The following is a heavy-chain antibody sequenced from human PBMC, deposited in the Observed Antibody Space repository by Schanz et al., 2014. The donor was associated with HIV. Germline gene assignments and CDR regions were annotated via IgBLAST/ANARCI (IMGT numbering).Heavy chain of an antibody. Sequence: QVELVQSGAEVKKPGSSVKVSCKPSGGTFHSFGVGWVRQAPGQGFEWVGGIVPILGTTYYAQKFRGRVTITADKSTTSYMQLSSLRSDDTAVYYCARVLGMAAAGTYWWYFDLWGRGTLVTVSS. CDR1: GGTFHSFG. CDR3: ARVLGMAAAGTYWWYFDL. D-gene: IGHD6-13*01. J-gene: IGHJ2*01. V-gene: IGHV1-69*06. CDR2: IVPILGTT.